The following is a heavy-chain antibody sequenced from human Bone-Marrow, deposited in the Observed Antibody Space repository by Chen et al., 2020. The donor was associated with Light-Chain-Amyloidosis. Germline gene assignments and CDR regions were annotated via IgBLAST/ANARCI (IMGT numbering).Heavy chain of an antibody. Sequence: QLQLQESGPRLVKSSGTLSLTCTVSGGSIMSSSNFWGWLRQAPGKGLEWIGSIYYSGNTYMNSSLKNRVAMSVDTSNNQFSLRLNYVTAADTAVYFCARVVPPNYGANFNSWGQGTLVIVSS. V-gene: IGHV4-39*07. J-gene: IGHJ4*02. CDR1: GGSIMSSSNF. CDR2: IYYSGNT. D-gene: IGHD4-17*01. CDR3: ARVVPPNYGANFNS.